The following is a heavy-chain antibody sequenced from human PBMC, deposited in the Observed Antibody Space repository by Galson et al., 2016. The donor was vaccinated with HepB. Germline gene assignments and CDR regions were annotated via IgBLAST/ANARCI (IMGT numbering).Heavy chain of an antibody. CDR3: ARSRGVIFDY. CDR1: GGSVSGGSYS. J-gene: IGHJ4*02. Sequence: SETLSLTCIVSGGSVSGGSYSWSWIRQSPGKGLGWIGYISYSGSTNYNPSLKRRVTISVDTSKNQFSLKLRSVTAADTAVYYCARSRGVIFDYWGQGNLFTVSS. V-gene: IGHV4-61*01. CDR2: ISYSGST. D-gene: IGHD3-10*01.